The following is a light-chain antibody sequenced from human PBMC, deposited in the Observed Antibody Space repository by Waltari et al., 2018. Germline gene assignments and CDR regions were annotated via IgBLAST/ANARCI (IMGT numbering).Light chain of an antibody. J-gene: IGKJ1*01. CDR2: NAA. Sequence: ELVLTQSPGNLPLSPGERATLSCTASQSVGRALAWYQQKPRQAPRLLIYNAASRATGIPDRFIGSGSGTDFSLTISRVEPEDLAVYYCQMYVRLPVTFGQGTKVEVK. CDR3: QMYVRLPVT. CDR1: QSVGRA. V-gene: IGKV3-20*01.